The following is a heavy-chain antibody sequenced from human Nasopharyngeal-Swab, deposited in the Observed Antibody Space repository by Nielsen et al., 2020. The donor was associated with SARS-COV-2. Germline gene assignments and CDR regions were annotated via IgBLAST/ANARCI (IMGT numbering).Heavy chain of an antibody. Sequence: GESLKISCAASGFTFSSYAMSWVRQAPGKGLEWVSAISGSGGSTYYADSVKGRSTISRDNSKNTLYLQMNSLRAEDTAVYYCARDGPYCSGGSCYSHWGQGTLVTVSS. J-gene: IGHJ4*02. CDR2: ISGSGGST. V-gene: IGHV3-23*01. CDR3: ARDGPYCSGGSCYSH. D-gene: IGHD2-15*01. CDR1: GFTFSSYA.